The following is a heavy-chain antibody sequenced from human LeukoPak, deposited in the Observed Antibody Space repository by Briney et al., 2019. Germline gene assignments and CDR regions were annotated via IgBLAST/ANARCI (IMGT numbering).Heavy chain of an antibody. CDR3: ARYFFEFRVRTIDY. V-gene: IGHV4-34*01. CDR1: GGSFSGYY. Sequence: PSETLSLTCAVYGGSFSGYYWSWIRQPPGKGLEWIGEINHSGSTYYNPSLKSRVTISVDTSKNQFSLKLSSVTAADTAVYYCARYFFEFRVRTIDYWGQGTLVTVSS. J-gene: IGHJ4*02. D-gene: IGHD2/OR15-2a*01. CDR2: INHSGST.